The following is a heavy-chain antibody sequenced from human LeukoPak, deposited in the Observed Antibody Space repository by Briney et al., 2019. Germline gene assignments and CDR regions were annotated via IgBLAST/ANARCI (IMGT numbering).Heavy chain of an antibody. J-gene: IGHJ4*02. CDR2: ISYDGSNK. D-gene: IGHD1-26*01. CDR1: GFTFSSYA. CDR3: AIEGYSGSYPDY. Sequence: PGGSLRLSCAASGFTFSSYAMHWVRQAPGKGLEWVAVISYDGSNKYYADSVKGRFTISRDNSKNTLYLQMNSLRAEDTAVYYCAIEGYSGSYPDYWGQGTLVTVSS. V-gene: IGHV3-30-3*01.